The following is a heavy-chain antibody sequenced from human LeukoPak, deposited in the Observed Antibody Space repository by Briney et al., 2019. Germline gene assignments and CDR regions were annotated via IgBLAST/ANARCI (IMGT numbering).Heavy chain of an antibody. D-gene: IGHD3-9*01. Sequence: PSQTLSLTCTVSGGSISSGDYYWSWIRQPPGKGLEWIGYIYYSGSTYYNPSLKSRVTISVDTPKNQFSLKLSSVTAADTAVYYCARDGTYYDILTGYYNKGNWFDPWGQGTLVTVSS. CDR2: IYYSGST. V-gene: IGHV4-30-4*01. CDR1: GGSISSGDYY. J-gene: IGHJ5*02. CDR3: ARDGTYYDILTGYYNKGNWFDP.